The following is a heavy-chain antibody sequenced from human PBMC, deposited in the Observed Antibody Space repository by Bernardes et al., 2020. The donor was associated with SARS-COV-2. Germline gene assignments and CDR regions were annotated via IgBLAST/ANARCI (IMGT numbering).Heavy chain of an antibody. CDR3: ARDLPEAHYDFWSGYYGHPLTYYYYMDV. J-gene: IGHJ6*03. Sequence: SETLSLTCTVSGGSISSYYWSWIRQPAGKGLEWIGRIYTSGSTNYNPSLKSRVTMSVDTSKNQFSLKLSSVTAADTAVYYCARDLPEAHYDFWSGYYGHPLTYYYYMDVWGKGTTVTVSS. CDR2: IYTSGST. V-gene: IGHV4-4*07. D-gene: IGHD3-3*01. CDR1: GGSISSYY.